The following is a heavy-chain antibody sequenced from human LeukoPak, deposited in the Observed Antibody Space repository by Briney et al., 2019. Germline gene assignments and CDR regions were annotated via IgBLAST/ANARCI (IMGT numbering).Heavy chain of an antibody. CDR1: GGSFSGYY. V-gene: IGHV4-34*01. CDR3: AREGSSGYYFDY. Sequence: PSETLSLTCAVYGGSFSGYYWSWIRQPPGKGLEWIGEINQSGSTNYNPSLKSRVTISVDTSKNQFSLKLSSVTAADTAVYYCAREGSSGYYFDYWGQGTLVTVSS. D-gene: IGHD3-22*01. CDR2: INQSGST. J-gene: IGHJ4*02.